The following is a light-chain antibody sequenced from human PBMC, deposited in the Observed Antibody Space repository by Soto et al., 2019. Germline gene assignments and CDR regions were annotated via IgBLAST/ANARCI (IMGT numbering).Light chain of an antibody. CDR3: GSWDSSLSAYV. V-gene: IGLV1-51*01. J-gene: IGLJ1*01. CDR2: DDN. Sequence: QSVLTQPHSVSAAPGQNVPISCSGSSSNIGGNSVSWYQQLPGTAPKLLIYDDNKRPSGIPDRFSGSKSGTSATLGITGFQTGDEADYYCGSWDSSLSAYVFGTGTKVTVL. CDR1: SSNIGGNS.